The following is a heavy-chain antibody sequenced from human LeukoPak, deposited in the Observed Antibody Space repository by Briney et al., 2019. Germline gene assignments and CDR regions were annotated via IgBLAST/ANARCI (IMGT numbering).Heavy chain of an antibody. D-gene: IGHD2-15*01. CDR2: INHSGST. CDR3: ARVTCSGGSCSDY. CDR1: GGSFSGYY. Sequence: SETLSLTCAVYGGSFSGYYWSWIRQPPGKGLEWIGEINHSGSTNYNPSLKSRVTISVDTSKNQFSLKLSSVTAADTAVCYCARVTCSGGSCSDYWGQGTLVTVSS. V-gene: IGHV4-34*01. J-gene: IGHJ4*02.